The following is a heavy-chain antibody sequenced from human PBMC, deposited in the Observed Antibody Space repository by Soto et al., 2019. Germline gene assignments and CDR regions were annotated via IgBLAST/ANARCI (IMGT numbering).Heavy chain of an antibody. Sequence: QVQLVQSGVEVKKPGASVKVSCKASGYTFTDYRMIWVRQAPGQGLEWMGIINPSGGSTNYAPNFQGRVTLTRDSFTSTVYTGRSNLRSEDTAVYYCARPAGRLANWFDPWGQGTLVTVSS. CDR3: ARPAGRLANWFDP. J-gene: IGHJ5*02. D-gene: IGHD6-6*01. CDR2: INPSGGST. V-gene: IGHV1-46*01. CDR1: GYTFTDYR.